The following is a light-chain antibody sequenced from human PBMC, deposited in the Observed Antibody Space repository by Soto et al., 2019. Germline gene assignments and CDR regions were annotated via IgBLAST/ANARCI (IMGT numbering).Light chain of an antibody. CDR3: HQRSSWLWT. Sequence: EIVLTQSPATLSLSPGERATLSCRASQSVGSSLARFQQKPGQAPRLLIYDASNRATGVPARFTGSGSGTDFTLTISSLEPEDFAVYYCHQRSSWLWTFGQGTKVEIK. J-gene: IGKJ1*01. CDR2: DAS. V-gene: IGKV3-11*01. CDR1: QSVGSS.